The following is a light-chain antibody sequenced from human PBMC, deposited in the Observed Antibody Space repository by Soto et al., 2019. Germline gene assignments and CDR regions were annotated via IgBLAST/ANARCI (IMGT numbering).Light chain of an antibody. J-gene: IGKJ4*01. V-gene: IGKV3-15*01. CDR2: RAS. CDR3: QQYNNWPRAT. CDR1: QSINSN. Sequence: IVMTQSPATLSVSLGERATLSCRASQSINSNLAWYQQKPGQAPRLLMFRASTRATGFPARFSGSGSGTEVNITISSLQSEDSAVYYCQQYNNWPRATFGGGTKVEIK.